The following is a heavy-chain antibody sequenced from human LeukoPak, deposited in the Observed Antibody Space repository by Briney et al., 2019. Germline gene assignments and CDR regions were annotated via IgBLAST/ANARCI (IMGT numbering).Heavy chain of an antibody. CDR1: GGSISSSSYY. D-gene: IGHD4-17*01. Sequence: SETLSLTCTVSGGSISSSSYYWGWIRQPPGKGLEWIAKIYYSGSTYFNPSLESRVTISVHTSKNQFSLRMSSVTAADTAVYYCARRSLDYGDYILSPGYWYFDVWGRGTLVTVS. CDR2: IYYSGST. CDR3: ARRSLDYGDYILSPGYWYFDV. J-gene: IGHJ2*01. V-gene: IGHV4-39*01.